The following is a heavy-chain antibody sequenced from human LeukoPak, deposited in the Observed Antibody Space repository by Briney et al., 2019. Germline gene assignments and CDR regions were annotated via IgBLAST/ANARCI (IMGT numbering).Heavy chain of an antibody. V-gene: IGHV1-69*04. CDR1: GGTFSSYA. CDR3: ASSRDVLTGVFDY. J-gene: IGHJ4*02. D-gene: IGHD2-21*02. CDR2: IIPIFGIA. Sequence: SVKVSCKASGGTFSSYAISWVRQAPGQGLECMGRIIPIFGIANYAQKFQGRVTITADKSTSTAYMELSSLRSEDTAVYYCASSRDVLTGVFDYWGQGTLVTVSS.